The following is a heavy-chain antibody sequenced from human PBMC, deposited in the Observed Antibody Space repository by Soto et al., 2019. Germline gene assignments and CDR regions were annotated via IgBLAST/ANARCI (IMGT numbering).Heavy chain of an antibody. CDR3: ARGSPGRCSGGSCYPIYYYYYGMDV. CDR1: GYTFTGYY. D-gene: IGHD2-15*01. V-gene: IGHV1-2*04. Sequence: QVPLVQSGAEVKKPGASVKVSCKASGYTFTGYYMHWVRQAPGQGLEWMGWINPNSGGTNYAQKFQGWVTMTRDTSISTAYMELSRLRSDDTAVYYCARGSPGRCSGGSCYPIYYYYYGMDVWGQGTTVTVSS. J-gene: IGHJ6*02. CDR2: INPNSGGT.